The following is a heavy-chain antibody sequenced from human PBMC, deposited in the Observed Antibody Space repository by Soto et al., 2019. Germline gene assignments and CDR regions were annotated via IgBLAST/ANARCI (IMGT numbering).Heavy chain of an antibody. CDR3: ARYYDSSGYYDN. D-gene: IGHD3-22*01. Sequence: PSETLSLTCTVSGDSISSGDYYWSWIRQPPGKGLGWIGYIYYSGSTYYNPSLKSRVTISVDTSKNQFSLKLSSVTAADTAVYYCARYYDSSGYYDNWGQGTLVTVSS. CDR1: GDSISSGDYY. J-gene: IGHJ4*02. CDR2: IYYSGST. V-gene: IGHV4-30-4*01.